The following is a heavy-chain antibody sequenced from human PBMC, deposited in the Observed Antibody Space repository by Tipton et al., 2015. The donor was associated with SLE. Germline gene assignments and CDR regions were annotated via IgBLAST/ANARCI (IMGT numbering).Heavy chain of an antibody. CDR3: ARLVVGAFDY. J-gene: IGHJ4*02. V-gene: IGHV1-18*01. D-gene: IGHD2-15*01. CDR2: ISVYNGYT. Sequence: QLVQSGVEVKKPGASVKVSCKASGYTFIHKGISWVRQAPGQGLEFMGWISVYNGYTNYAQKFQGRVTLTTDTSTSTAYMELRSLRSDDTAVYDCARLVVGAFDYWGQGNLVTVSS. CDR1: GYTFIHKG.